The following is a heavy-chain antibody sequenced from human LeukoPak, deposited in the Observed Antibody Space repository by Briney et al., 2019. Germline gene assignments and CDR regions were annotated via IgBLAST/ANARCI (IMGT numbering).Heavy chain of an antibody. D-gene: IGHD4-23*01. CDR3: ARDHPGINTVVTPP. CDR1: GYTFTGYY. CDR2: IIPILGIA. J-gene: IGHJ5*02. V-gene: IGHV1-69*04. Sequence: SVKVSCKASGYTFTGYYMHWVRQAPGQGLEWMGRIIPILGIANYAQKFQGRVTITADKSTSTAYMELSSLRSEDTAVYYCARDHPGINTVVTPPWGQGTLVTVSS.